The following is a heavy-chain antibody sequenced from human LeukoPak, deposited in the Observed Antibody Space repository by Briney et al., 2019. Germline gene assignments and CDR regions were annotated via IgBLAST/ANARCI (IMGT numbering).Heavy chain of an antibody. CDR2: IGGSGSPI. CDR1: GFTFSSYE. D-gene: IGHD2-15*01. V-gene: IGHV3-48*03. Sequence: GGSLRLSCAASGFTFSSYEMNWVRQAPGKGLEWVSYIGGSGSPIYYADSVKGRFTISRDNAKNSLFLQMNSLRAEDTAIYYCVRDKADIVGGNHRNMVVAFDIWGQGTMVTVSS. CDR3: VRDKADIVGGNHRNMVVAFDI. J-gene: IGHJ3*02.